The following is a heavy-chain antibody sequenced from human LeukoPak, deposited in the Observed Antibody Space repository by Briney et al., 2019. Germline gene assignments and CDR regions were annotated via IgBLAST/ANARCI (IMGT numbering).Heavy chain of an antibody. CDR3: ARDRPSVAGTLYYGMDV. J-gene: IGHJ6*02. V-gene: IGHV3-48*01. CDR1: GFTFSSYS. D-gene: IGHD6-19*01. CDR2: ISSSSSTI. Sequence: GGSLRLSCAASGFTFSSYSMNWVRQAPGKGLEWVSYISSSSSTIYYADSVKGRFTISRDNAKNSLYLQMNSLRAEDTAVYYCARDRPSVAGTLYYGMDVWGQGTTVTVSS.